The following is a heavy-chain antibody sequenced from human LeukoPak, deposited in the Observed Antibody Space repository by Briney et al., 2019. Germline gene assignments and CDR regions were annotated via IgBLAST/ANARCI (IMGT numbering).Heavy chain of an antibody. CDR3: ARVGGDYYDSSGPIDY. D-gene: IGHD3-22*01. V-gene: IGHV3-23*01. Sequence: GGSLRLSCAASGFTFSSYAMSWVRQAPGKGLEWVSAISGSGGSTYYADSVKGRFTISRDNAKNSLYLQMHSLRAEDTAVYYCARVGGDYYDSSGPIDYWGQGTLVTVSS. CDR1: GFTFSSYA. J-gene: IGHJ4*02. CDR2: ISGSGGST.